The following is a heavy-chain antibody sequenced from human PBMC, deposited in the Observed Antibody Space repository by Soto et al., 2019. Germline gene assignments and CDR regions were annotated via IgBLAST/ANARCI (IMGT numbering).Heavy chain of an antibody. Sequence: GESLKISCKGSGYSFTSYWIGWVRQMPGKGLEWMGLIYPGDSDTRYSPSFQAQVTFSADKSISTAYLQWSSLKASDTAMYYCARLSANSQGAFDIWGQGTMVTVSS. V-gene: IGHV5-51*01. CDR3: ARLSANSQGAFDI. D-gene: IGHD5-18*01. CDR2: IYPGDSDT. J-gene: IGHJ3*02. CDR1: GYSFTSYW.